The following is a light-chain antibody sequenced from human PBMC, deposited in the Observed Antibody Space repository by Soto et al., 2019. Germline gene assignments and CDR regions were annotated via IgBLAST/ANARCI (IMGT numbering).Light chain of an antibody. CDR3: HQYGRSPIT. CDR1: QSVGSRN. Sequence: EVVLTQSPATPSLSPGERATLSCCPSQSVGSRNLAWYQQKPGLAPRLLIYDTSFRATGIPDRFSGSGSGTDFTLTISRLEPEDFAVYYCHQYGRSPITFGQGTRLENK. J-gene: IGKJ5*01. CDR2: DTS. V-gene: IGKV3D-20*01.